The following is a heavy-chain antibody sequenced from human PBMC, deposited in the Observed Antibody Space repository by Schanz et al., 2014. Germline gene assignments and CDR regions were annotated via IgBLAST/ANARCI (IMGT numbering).Heavy chain of an antibody. CDR1: GFTFRSYG. V-gene: IGHV3-33*01. CDR2: ISYDGSSK. Sequence: QVQLVESGGGVVQPGRSLRLSCAASGFTFRSYGMHWVRQAPGKGLEWVALISYDGSSKNHADSVQGRFTISRDNAKNSLYLQMNSLRVEDTAVYYCARGIITMVRGGDVGAFDTWGQGTMVTVSS. J-gene: IGHJ3*02. CDR3: ARGIITMVRGGDVGAFDT. D-gene: IGHD3-10*01.